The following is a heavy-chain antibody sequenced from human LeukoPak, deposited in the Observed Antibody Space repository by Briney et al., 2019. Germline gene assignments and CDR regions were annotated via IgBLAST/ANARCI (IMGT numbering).Heavy chain of an antibody. D-gene: IGHD4-11*01. CDR3: ARSKSRSCDF. CDR2: TYYRSKWYN. Sequence: SQTLSLTCAISGDIVSSNGAAWHWIRQSPSRGLEWLGRTYYRSKWYNDYAVSVKSRITIDADTSKNQYSLQLKSVTPEDTAVYYCARSKSRSCDFWGQGTLVTVSS. V-gene: IGHV6-1*01. CDR1: GDIVSSNGAA. J-gene: IGHJ4*02.